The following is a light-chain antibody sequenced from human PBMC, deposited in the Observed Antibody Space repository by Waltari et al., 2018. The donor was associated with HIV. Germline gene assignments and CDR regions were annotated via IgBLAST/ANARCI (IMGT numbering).Light chain of an antibody. CDR3: QAWDSSAMV. Sequence: YELTQPPSVSVSGGQTATITCSGHEWGNTYVCWYQQKPGQSPILVIYGDSKRPSGIPERFSGSNSGGTATLTISGTQAMDEADYYCQAWDSSAMVFGGGTKLTVL. CDR2: GDS. J-gene: IGLJ2*01. V-gene: IGLV3-1*01. CDR1: EWGNTY.